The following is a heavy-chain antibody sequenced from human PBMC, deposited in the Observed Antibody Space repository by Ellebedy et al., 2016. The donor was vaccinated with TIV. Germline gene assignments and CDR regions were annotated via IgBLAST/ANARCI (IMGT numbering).Heavy chain of an antibody. V-gene: IGHV3-48*03. CDR3: ANLVGDTKDY. CDR2: ISSGGTTE. Sequence: GESLKISCVASGFTFSLYEMNWVRQAPGKGLEWLSYISSGGTTEKYADSVKGRFTISRDNAKNSLYLQMNSLRAEDTAVYYCANLVGDTKDYWGQGTLVTVSS. CDR1: GFTFSLYE. J-gene: IGHJ4*02. D-gene: IGHD1-26*01.